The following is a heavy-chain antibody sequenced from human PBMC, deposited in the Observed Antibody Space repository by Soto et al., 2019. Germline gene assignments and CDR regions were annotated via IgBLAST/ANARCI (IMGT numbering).Heavy chain of an antibody. CDR1: GYTLITFG. J-gene: IGHJ4*02. Sequence: QVQLVQSGTEVKRPGASVKVSCKASGYTLITFGITWGRQAPGQGLGWMGWINVYNGNTNYAQRLQCRVIMTTDTSTSTAYMELRSLRSDDTAVYYCARAIAGGFGHTTLDYWGQGTLVTVSS. CDR2: INVYNGNT. D-gene: IGHD3-16*01. V-gene: IGHV1-18*01. CDR3: ARAIAGGFGHTTLDY.